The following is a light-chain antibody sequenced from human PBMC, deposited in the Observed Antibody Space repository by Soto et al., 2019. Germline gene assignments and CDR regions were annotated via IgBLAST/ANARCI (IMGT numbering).Light chain of an antibody. CDR2: GVS. J-gene: IGLJ1*01. CDR1: GSDVGVYDY. V-gene: IGLV2-14*01. Sequence: QSALTQPASVSGSPGESITISCTGTGSDVGVYDYVSWYQHHPGKAPKLMVYGVSNRPSGVSNRFSGSKSGNTASLTISGLQADYEADDFGSSYTSSQAYAFGTGTKVTVL. CDR3: SSYTSSQAYA.